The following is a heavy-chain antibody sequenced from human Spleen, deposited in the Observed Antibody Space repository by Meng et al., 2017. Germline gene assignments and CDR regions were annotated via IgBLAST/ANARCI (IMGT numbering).Heavy chain of an antibody. D-gene: IGHD4-11*01. V-gene: IGHV4-34*01. Sequence: QVQLQQWGSGRLKPAETLSLTCVVSGGSFSDYYWSLIRQPPGKGLEWIGEINHSGSTNYNPSLESRATISVDTSQNNLSLKLSSVTAADSAVYYCARGPTTMAHDFDYWGQGTLVTVSS. CDR2: INHSGST. CDR3: ARGPTTMAHDFDY. J-gene: IGHJ4*02. CDR1: GGSFSDYY.